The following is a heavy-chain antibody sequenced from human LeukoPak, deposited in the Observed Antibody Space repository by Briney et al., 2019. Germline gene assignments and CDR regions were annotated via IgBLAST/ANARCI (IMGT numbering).Heavy chain of an antibody. CDR3: ALMGVVVVPAATFDY. CDR1: GFTFSSYA. CDR2: ISGSGGST. Sequence: PGGSLRLSCAASGFTFSSYAMSWVRQAPGKGLEWVSAISGSGGSTYYADSVKGRFTISRDNSKNTLYLQMNSLRAEDTAVYYRALMGVVVVPAATFDYWGQGTLVTVSS. V-gene: IGHV3-23*01. D-gene: IGHD2-2*01. J-gene: IGHJ4*02.